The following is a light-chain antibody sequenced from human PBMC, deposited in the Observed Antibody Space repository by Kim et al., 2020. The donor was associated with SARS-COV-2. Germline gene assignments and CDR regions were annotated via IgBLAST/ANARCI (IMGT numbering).Light chain of an antibody. CDR3: SSYAGSNNYV. J-gene: IGLJ1*01. CDR1: SSDVGGYNY. V-gene: IGLV2-8*01. CDR2: EVS. Sequence: LTQPPSASGSPGQSVTISCTGTSSDVGGYNYVSWYQQHPGKAPKLMIYEVSKRPSGVPDRFSGSKSGNTASLTVSGLQAEDEADYYCSSYAGSNNYVFGTGTKVTVL.